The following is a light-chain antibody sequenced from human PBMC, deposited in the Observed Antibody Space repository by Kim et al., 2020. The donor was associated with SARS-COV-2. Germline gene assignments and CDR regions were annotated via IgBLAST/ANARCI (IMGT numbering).Light chain of an antibody. CDR3: SSYAGSNNYV. J-gene: IGLJ1*01. CDR1: SSDVGGYNY. V-gene: IGLV2-8*01. CDR2: EVS. Sequence: LTQPPSASGSPGQSVTISCTGTSSDVGGYNYVSWYQQHPGKAPKLMIYEVSKRPSGVPDRFSGSKSGNTASLTVSGLQAEDEADYYCSSYAGSNNYVFGTGTKVTVL.